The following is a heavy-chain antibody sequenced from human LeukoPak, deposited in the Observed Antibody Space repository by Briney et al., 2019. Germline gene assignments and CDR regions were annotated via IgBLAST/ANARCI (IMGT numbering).Heavy chain of an antibody. CDR3: AKDRGDFSGWFF. V-gene: IGHV3-43*02. J-gene: IGHJ4*02. CDR1: GFTFSSSW. Sequence: GGSLRLSCAASGFTFSSSWVHWVRQAPGKGLEWVSLISGDGGSTYYADSVKGRFTISRDNSKNSLYLQMSSLRIEDTALYYCAKDRGDFSGWFFWGQGTPVTVSS. CDR2: ISGDGGST. D-gene: IGHD6-19*01.